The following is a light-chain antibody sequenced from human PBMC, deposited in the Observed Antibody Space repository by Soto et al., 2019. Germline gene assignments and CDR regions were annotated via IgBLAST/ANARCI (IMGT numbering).Light chain of an antibody. CDR2: TDN. V-gene: IGLV1-44*01. CDR3: AAWDDSLNGVV. CDR1: SSNIASNT. J-gene: IGLJ2*01. Sequence: QSVLTQPPSASGTPGQRVTISCSGSSSNIASNTVNWYQQLPGTAPKVLIYTDNQRPSGVPDRFSGSKSGNSASLAISGLQSEDEADYYCAAWDDSLNGVVFGGGTKLTVL.